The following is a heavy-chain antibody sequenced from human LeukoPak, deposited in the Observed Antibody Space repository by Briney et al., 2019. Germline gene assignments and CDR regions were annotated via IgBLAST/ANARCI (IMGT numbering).Heavy chain of an antibody. CDR2: ISGSGGST. V-gene: IGHV3-23*01. Sequence: GGSLRPSCAASGFTFSSYAMSWVRQAPGKGLEWVSVISGSGGSTYYADSVKGRFTISRDNAKNSVYLQMNNLRAEDTAVYYCARDRLGDYDHSGYYDKWGQGTLVTVSS. CDR1: GFTFSSYA. CDR3: ARDRLGDYDHSGYYDK. J-gene: IGHJ4*02. D-gene: IGHD3-22*01.